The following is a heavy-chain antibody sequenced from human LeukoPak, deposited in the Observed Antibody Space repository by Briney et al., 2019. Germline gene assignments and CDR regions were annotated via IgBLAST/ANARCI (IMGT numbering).Heavy chain of an antibody. CDR3: AGWVWTVSRVEYFEN. J-gene: IGHJ1*01. D-gene: IGHD3/OR15-3a*01. CDR2: IHHSGST. CDR1: GGSMSSYY. V-gene: IGHV4-59*01. Sequence: SETLALTCTVSGGSMSSYYWSWVRRPPGKGLEWIGNIHHSGSTNYHSSLKSRVTMSIDTSKNLFSLNLNSVTAADTAVYYCAGWVWTVSRVEYFENWGQGTLVTVSS.